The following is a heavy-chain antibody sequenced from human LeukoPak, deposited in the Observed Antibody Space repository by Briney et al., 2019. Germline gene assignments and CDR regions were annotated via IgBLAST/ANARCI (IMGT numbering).Heavy chain of an antibody. CDR2: IIPIFGTA. J-gene: IGHJ4*02. D-gene: IGHD2-2*01. CDR1: GYTFTSYY. Sequence: VASVKVSCKASGYTFTSYYMHWVRQAPGQGLEWMGGIIPIFGTANYAQKFQGRVTITEDESTSTAYMELSSLRSEDTAVYYCARALYSTTTLDYWGQGTLVTVSS. V-gene: IGHV1-69*13. CDR3: ARALYSTTTLDY.